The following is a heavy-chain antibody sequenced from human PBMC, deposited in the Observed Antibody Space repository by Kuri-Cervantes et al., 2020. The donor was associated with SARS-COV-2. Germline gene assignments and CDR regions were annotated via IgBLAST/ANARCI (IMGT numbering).Heavy chain of an antibody. CDR3: ARGDYNVLTGYAAYYYYMDV. J-gene: IGHJ6*03. Sequence: GESLKISCAASGFTFSRYSMNWIRQAPGKGLKWVSTISTDGSYIYYADSVKGRFTISRDNANNSLYLQIDSLRAENTAVYYCARGDYNVLTGYAAYYYYMDVWGKGTMVTVSS. D-gene: IGHD3/OR15-3a*01. V-gene: IGHV3-21*01. CDR2: ISTDGSYI. CDR1: GFTFSRYS.